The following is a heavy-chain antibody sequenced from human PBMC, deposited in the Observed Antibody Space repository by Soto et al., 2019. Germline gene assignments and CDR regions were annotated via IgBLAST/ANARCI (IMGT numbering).Heavy chain of an antibody. CDR3: ARDSPTGAFDI. CDR1: GFSFSSYG. V-gene: IGHV3-53*01. CDR2: IYSGGST. J-gene: IGHJ3*02. Sequence: GSLRLSCAASGFSFSSYGMHWVRQAPGKGLEWVSVIYSGGSTYYADSVKGRFTISRDNSKNTLYLQMNSLRAEDTAVYYCARDSPTGAFDIWGQGTMVTVSS.